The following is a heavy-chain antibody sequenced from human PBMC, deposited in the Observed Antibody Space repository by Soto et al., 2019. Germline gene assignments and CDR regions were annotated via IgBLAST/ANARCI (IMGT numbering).Heavy chain of an antibody. J-gene: IGHJ4*02. CDR2: ISYDGSNK. V-gene: IGHV3-30*18. D-gene: IGHD3-22*01. Sequence: QVQLVESGGGVVQPGRSLRLSCAASGFTFSSYGMHWVRQAPGKGLEWVAVISYDGSNKYYADSVKGRFTISRDNSKNTLYLQMTSLRAEDTAVYYCAKAGGYYYDSSGYSFDYWGQGTLVTVSS. CDR1: GFTFSSYG. CDR3: AKAGGYYYDSSGYSFDY.